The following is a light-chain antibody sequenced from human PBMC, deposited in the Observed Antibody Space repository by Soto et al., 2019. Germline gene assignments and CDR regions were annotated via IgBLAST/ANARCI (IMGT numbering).Light chain of an antibody. Sequence: DIQMTQSPSSLSASVGDRVTITCQASQDISNYLNWYQQKPGKAPKLLIYDASNLETGVPSRFSRSGSGTDFTFTIISLQPEDIATYYCQQYDNLPLTFGGGTKVDIK. CDR2: DAS. CDR3: QQYDNLPLT. V-gene: IGKV1-33*01. CDR1: QDISNY. J-gene: IGKJ4*01.